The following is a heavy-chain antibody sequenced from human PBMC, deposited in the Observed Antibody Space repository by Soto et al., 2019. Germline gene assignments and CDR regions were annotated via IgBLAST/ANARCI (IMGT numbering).Heavy chain of an antibody. Sequence: GGSLRLSCAASGFTFSSYAMHWVRRAPGKGLEWVAVISYDGSNKYYADSVKGRFTISRDNSKNTLYLQMNSLRAEDTAVYYCASGYCSGGSCYSTIYGMDVWGQGTTVTVSS. CDR1: GFTFSSYA. D-gene: IGHD2-15*01. J-gene: IGHJ6*02. CDR2: ISYDGSNK. V-gene: IGHV3-30-3*01. CDR3: ASGYCSGGSCYSTIYGMDV.